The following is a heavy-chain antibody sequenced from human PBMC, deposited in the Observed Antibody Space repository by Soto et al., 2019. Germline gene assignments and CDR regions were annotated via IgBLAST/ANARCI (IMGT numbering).Heavy chain of an antibody. J-gene: IGHJ4*02. CDR2: IYYSGST. V-gene: IGHV4-59*01. CDR1: GGSISSYY. Sequence: QVQLQESGPGLVKPSETLSLTCTVSGGSISSYYWSWIRQPPGKGLEWIGYIYYSGSTNYNPSLKSRGTISVDTSKNQFSLKLSSVTGADTAVYYCARGRYYGSGSLGIDYWGQGTLVTVSS. CDR3: ARGRYYGSGSLGIDY. D-gene: IGHD3-10*01.